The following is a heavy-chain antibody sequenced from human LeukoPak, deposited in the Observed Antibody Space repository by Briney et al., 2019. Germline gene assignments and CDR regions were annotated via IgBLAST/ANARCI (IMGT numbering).Heavy chain of an antibody. V-gene: IGHV3-23*01. CDR1: GFTFSAYA. D-gene: IGHD1-26*01. Sequence: GGSLRLSCEASGFTFSAYAMTWVRQAPGKGLEWVSSIGSDNKPHYSESVKGRFAISRDNSKNTLFLQLNSLRAEDTAVYYCAKDSSSGSSAVNNFDYWGQGTLVTVSS. CDR3: AKDSSSGSSAVNNFDY. J-gene: IGHJ4*02. CDR2: IGSDNKP.